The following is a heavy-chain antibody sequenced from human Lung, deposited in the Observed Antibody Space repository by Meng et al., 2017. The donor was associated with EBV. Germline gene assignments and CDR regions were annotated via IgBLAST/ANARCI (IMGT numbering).Heavy chain of an antibody. Sequence: QVQLVQSGAEVKKPGASVKGPCKASGYTFTNYYMHWVRRAPGQGLEWMGIINTSVGYTSHAQKFQGRVTMTRDTSTSTVHMEVSSLRSADTAVYYCARASRVLGGFDYWGQGTLVTVSS. CDR1: GYTFTNYY. J-gene: IGHJ4*02. D-gene: IGHD3-16*01. CDR3: ARASRVLGGFDY. V-gene: IGHV1-46*01. CDR2: INTSVGYT.